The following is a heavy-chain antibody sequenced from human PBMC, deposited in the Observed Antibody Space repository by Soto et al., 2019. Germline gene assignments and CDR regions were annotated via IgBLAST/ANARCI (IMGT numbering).Heavy chain of an antibody. J-gene: IGHJ5*02. V-gene: IGHV3-23*01. CDR3: ADSMMLRFKESYTVAVT. CDR2: ISVRVDST. Sequence: EVPLLDSGGGLFQPGGSLRLSCVASGFSFNNYAMTWVRQAPGKGLDWVSSISVRVDSTYYADSVKGRFPISRDDFNNRVSRPMNSLRDDDTAVYYGADSMMLRFKESYTVAVTWCQGTLVTVSS. CDR1: GFSFNNYA. D-gene: IGHD3-3*01.